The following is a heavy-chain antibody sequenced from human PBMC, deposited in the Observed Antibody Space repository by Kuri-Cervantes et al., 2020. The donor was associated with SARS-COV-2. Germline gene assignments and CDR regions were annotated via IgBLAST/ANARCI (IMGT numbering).Heavy chain of an antibody. CDR1: GFTFGDYA. Sequence: GGSLRLSCAASGFTFGDYAMSWVRQAPGKGLEWVGFIRSKAYGGTTEYAASVKGRLTISRDDSKSIAYLQMNSLKTEDTAVYYCTSRRSSGYYYPEHFDYWGQGTLVTVSS. V-gene: IGHV3-49*04. CDR3: TSRRSSGYYYPEHFDY. J-gene: IGHJ4*02. CDR2: IRSKAYGGTT. D-gene: IGHD3-22*01.